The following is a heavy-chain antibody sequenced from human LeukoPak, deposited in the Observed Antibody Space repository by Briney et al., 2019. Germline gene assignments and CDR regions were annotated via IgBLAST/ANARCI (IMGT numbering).Heavy chain of an antibody. Sequence: PGGSLRLSCAASGFTVSSNYMSWVRQAPGKGLEWVSVIYSGGSTYYADSVKGRFTISRDNSKNTLYLQMNSLRAEDTAVYDCARGGTVTWFDPWGQGTLVTVSS. V-gene: IGHV3-53*01. CDR2: IYSGGST. D-gene: IGHD4-17*01. CDR1: GFTVSSNY. J-gene: IGHJ5*02. CDR3: ARGGTVTWFDP.